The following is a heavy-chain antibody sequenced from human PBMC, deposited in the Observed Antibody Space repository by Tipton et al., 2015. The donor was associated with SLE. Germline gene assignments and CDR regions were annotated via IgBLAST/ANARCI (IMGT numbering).Heavy chain of an antibody. CDR3: ARAARIDY. CDR1: GFTFSSYG. V-gene: IGHV3-30*02. CDR2: IRYDGSNE. Sequence: GSLRLSCAASGFTFSSYGMHWVRQAPGKGLEWVAFIRYDGSNEYYVDSVKGRFTISRDNAKNTLYLQMNSLRTDDTAVYYCARAARIDYWGQGTRVTVSS. J-gene: IGHJ4*02.